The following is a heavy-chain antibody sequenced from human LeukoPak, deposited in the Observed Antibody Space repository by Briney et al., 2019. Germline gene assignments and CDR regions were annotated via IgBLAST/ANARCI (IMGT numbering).Heavy chain of an antibody. CDR1: GGSFSGYY. D-gene: IGHD5-24*01. CDR2: INHSGST. J-gene: IGHJ2*01. CDR3: AKSRDGYFIWYFDL. V-gene: IGHV4-34*01. Sequence: PSETLSLTCAVYGGSFSGYYWSWIRQPPGKGLEWIGEINHSGSTNYNPSLKSRVTISVDTSKNQFSLKLSSVTAADTAVYYCAKSRDGYFIWYFDLWGRGTRVTVSS.